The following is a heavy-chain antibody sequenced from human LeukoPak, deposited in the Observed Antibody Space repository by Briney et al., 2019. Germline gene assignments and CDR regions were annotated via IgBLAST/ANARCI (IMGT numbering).Heavy chain of an antibody. V-gene: IGHV4-61*02. CDR3: ARGGFISSSWYAPYRNWFDP. J-gene: IGHJ5*02. CDR2: IYTSGST. D-gene: IGHD6-13*01. Sequence: PSETLSLTCTVSGGSISSGSYYWSWIRQPAGKGLEWIGRIYTSGSTNYNPSLKSRVTISVDTSKNQFSLKLSSVTAADTAVYYCARGGFISSSWYAPYRNWFDPWGQGTLVTVSS. CDR1: GGSISSGSYY.